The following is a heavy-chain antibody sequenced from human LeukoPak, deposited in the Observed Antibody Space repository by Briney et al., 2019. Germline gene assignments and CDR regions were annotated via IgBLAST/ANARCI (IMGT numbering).Heavy chain of an antibody. J-gene: IGHJ3*02. CDR3: ARELYDFWSGYYDAFDI. D-gene: IGHD3-3*01. CDR1: GFTFSSYA. V-gene: IGHV3-11*04. CDR2: ISSSGSTI. Sequence: GGSLRLSCAASGFTFSSYAMSWIRQAPGKGLEWVSYISSSGSTIYYADSVKGRFTISRDNAKNSLYLQMNSLRAEDTAVYYCARELYDFWSGYYDAFDIWGQGTMVTVSS.